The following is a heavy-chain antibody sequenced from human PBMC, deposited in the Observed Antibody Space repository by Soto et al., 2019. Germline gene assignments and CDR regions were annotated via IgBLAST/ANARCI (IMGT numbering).Heavy chain of an antibody. D-gene: IGHD3-10*01. CDR3: ARVPRSYYGSETNWFDP. CDR2: IYYSGST. CDR1: GPPHSSGGYY. V-gene: IGHV4-31*03. J-gene: IGHJ5*02. Sequence: TPSLTRTLSGPPHSSGGYYLPWFLPHPGKGLEWIGYIYYSGSTYYNPSLKSRVTISVDTSKNQFSLKLSSVTAADTAVYYCARVPRSYYGSETNWFDPWGQGTLVTVSS.